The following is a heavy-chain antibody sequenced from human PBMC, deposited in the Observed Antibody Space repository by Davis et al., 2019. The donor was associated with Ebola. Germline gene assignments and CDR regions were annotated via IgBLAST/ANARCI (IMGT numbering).Heavy chain of an antibody. V-gene: IGHV3-7*04. Sequence: PGGSLRLSCAASGFTFSDYCMSWVRQAPGKGLQWVANIEQDGSEKYYVASVKGRFTISRDNAKNSLYLQMNSLRAEDTAVYYCAKDDTNGNWFDPWGQGTLVTVSS. D-gene: IGHD2-8*01. CDR1: GFTFSDYC. CDR3: AKDDTNGNWFDP. J-gene: IGHJ5*02. CDR2: IEQDGSEK.